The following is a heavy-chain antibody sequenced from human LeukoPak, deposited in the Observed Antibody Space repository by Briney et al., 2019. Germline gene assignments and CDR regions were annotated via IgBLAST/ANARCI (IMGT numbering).Heavy chain of an antibody. D-gene: IGHD5-24*01. Sequence: GGSLRLSCVASGFAFSDYNVHWVRQARGKGLEWVSFISSSSSYIYYAESVKGRFTISRDNAKNSLYLQMDSLTVDDTAVYYCARDAKGHGCPDYWGQGTLVTVSS. CDR2: ISSSSSYI. CDR3: ARDAKGHGCPDY. CDR1: GFAFSDYN. J-gene: IGHJ4*02. V-gene: IGHV3-21*01.